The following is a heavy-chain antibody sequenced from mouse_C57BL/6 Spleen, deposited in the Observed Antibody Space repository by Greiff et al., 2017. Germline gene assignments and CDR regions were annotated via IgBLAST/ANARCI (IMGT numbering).Heavy chain of an antibody. Sequence: QVQLQQSGAELVKPGASVKISCKASGYAFSSYWMNWVKQRPGQGLEWIGQIYPGAGDTNYNGKFKGKATLTADKSSSSAYMQLSSLTAEDSAVYFCARRAYGYYAMDYWGQGTSVTVSS. D-gene: IGHD1-1*01. V-gene: IGHV1-80*01. CDR1: GYAFSSYW. CDR3: ARRAYGYYAMDY. J-gene: IGHJ4*01. CDR2: IYPGAGDT.